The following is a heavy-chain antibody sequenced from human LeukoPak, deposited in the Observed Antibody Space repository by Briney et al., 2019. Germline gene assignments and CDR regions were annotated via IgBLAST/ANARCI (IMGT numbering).Heavy chain of an antibody. D-gene: IGHD3-10*01. V-gene: IGHV1-2*02. J-gene: IGHJ5*01. Sequence: ASVKVSCKASGYTFTGYYIHWVRQAPGQGLEWMGWMNPNSGDTKYAQQFRGRVTMTRDTSINTAYMELSRVRSDDTAFYYCAREVKVPGELLGGFDSWGQGSLVTVSS. CDR2: MNPNSGDT. CDR3: AREVKVPGELLGGFDS. CDR1: GYTFTGYY.